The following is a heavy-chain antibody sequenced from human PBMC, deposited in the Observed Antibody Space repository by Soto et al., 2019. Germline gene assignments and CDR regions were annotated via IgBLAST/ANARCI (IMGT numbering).Heavy chain of an antibody. CDR1: GGSFSSGGYY. V-gene: IGHV4-31*03. CDR3: ARATSFSGHHGY. J-gene: IGHJ4*02. CDR2: IYYSGST. Sequence: QLQLQESGPGLVKPSQTLSLACTVSGGSFSSGGYYWSWIRQLPGKGLEWIGYIYYSGSTYYNQSLKSRFTTSLDTSKNQFSLKLSSVTAADTAVYYCARATSFSGHHGYWGQGTLVTVSS. D-gene: IGHD2-8*02.